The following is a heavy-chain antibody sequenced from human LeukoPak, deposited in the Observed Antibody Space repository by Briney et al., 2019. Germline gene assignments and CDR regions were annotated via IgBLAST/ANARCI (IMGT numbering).Heavy chain of an antibody. J-gene: IGHJ4*02. CDR3: AKASGSPYYFDY. Sequence: PGGSLRLSCAASGFTFSNFAMSWDRQAPGKGLECVSLISANGGATYYADSVKGRFTISRDNSKSTLYLQMNSLRADDTAVYYCAKASGSPYYFDYWGQGTLVTVSS. CDR1: GFTFSNFA. D-gene: IGHD3-10*01. V-gene: IGHV3-23*01. CDR2: ISANGGAT.